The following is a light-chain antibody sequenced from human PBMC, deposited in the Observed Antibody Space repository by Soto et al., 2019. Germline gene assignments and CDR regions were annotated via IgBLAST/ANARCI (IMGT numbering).Light chain of an antibody. V-gene: IGKV1-39*01. CDR2: AAS. CDR1: QSISSY. Sequence: DIQMTQSPYSLSASVGDRVTITCRASQSISSYLNWYQQKPGKAPKLLIYAASSLQSGVPSRFSDSGSGTDFTLTISSLQPEDFATYYCQQSYSTPRTFGQGTKVDIK. CDR3: QQSYSTPRT. J-gene: IGKJ1*01.